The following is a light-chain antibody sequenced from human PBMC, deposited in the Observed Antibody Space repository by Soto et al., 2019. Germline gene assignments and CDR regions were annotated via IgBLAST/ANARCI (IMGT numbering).Light chain of an antibody. CDR3: GTWHSSLSGVV. V-gene: IGLV1-51*01. CDR1: SSNIGNNY. CDR2: DNN. J-gene: IGLJ2*01. Sequence: QSVLTQPPSVSAAPGQRVTISCSGSSSNIGNNYVSWYQQLPGTAPKLLIYDNNERPSGIPDRFSGSKSGTSATLGITGLQTGDEADYFCGTWHSSLSGVVFGGGTQLTVL.